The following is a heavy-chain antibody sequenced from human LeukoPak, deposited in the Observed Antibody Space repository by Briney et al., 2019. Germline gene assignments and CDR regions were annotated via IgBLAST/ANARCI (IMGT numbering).Heavy chain of an antibody. J-gene: IGHJ6*02. V-gene: IGHV3-7*03. CDR2: IKEDGSER. D-gene: IGHD3-22*01. CDR1: GFTLRNYC. Sequence: GGSLRLSCAASGFTLRNYCMSWVRQAPGKGLEWVANIKEDGSERYFVDSVKGRFTISRDNVKNSVYLQMDSLRAEDTAVYYCARENYYDSSGYYRSYYYDALDVWGQGTPVTVSS. CDR3: ARENYYDSSGYYRSYYYDALDV.